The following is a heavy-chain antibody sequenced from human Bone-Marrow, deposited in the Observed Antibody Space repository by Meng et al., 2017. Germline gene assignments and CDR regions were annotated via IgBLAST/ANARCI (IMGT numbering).Heavy chain of an antibody. CDR2: IIPIFGTA. J-gene: IGHJ4*02. D-gene: IGHD4-17*01. V-gene: IGHV1-69*06. Sequence: SVKVSCKPSGYNFPDYYIHWVRRAPGQGLEWMGGIIPIFGTANYAQKFQGRVTITADKSTSTAYMELSSLRSEDTAVYYCARGRRDYGDSYYCDYWARGPL. CDR1: GYNFPDYY. CDR3: ARGRRDYGDSYYCDY.